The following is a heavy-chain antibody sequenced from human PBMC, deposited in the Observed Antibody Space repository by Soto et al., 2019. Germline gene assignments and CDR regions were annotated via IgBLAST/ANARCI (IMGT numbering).Heavy chain of an antibody. CDR2: TYHRGST. D-gene: IGHD6-25*01. V-gene: IGHV4-59*01. Sequence: SETLSLTCSVSGVSISSYFWSWIRQAPGRGLEWIGYTYHRGSTNYSPSLKSRVAISLDTSENQFSLKVNSVTAADTAVYYCARIGGYHGPLDYWGQGTPVTVS. CDR3: ARIGGYHGPLDY. J-gene: IGHJ4*02. CDR1: GVSISSYF.